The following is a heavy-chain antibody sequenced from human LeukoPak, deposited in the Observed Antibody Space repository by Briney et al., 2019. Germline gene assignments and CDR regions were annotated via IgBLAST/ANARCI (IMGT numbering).Heavy chain of an antibody. Sequence: ASVTVSCKASGYTFTGYYMHWVRQAPGQGLEWMGWINPNSGGTNYAQKFQGRVTMTEDTSTDTAYMELSSLRSEDTAVYYCATGDILTGYWLVYWGQGTLVTVSS. CDR2: INPNSGGT. D-gene: IGHD3-9*01. CDR1: GYTFTGYY. V-gene: IGHV1-2*02. J-gene: IGHJ4*02. CDR3: ATGDILTGYWLVY.